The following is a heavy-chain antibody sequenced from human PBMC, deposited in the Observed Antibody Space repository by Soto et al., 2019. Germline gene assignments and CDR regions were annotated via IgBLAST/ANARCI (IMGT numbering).Heavy chain of an antibody. D-gene: IGHD5-18*01. J-gene: IGHJ3*02. V-gene: IGHV4-59*01. CDR2: IYYSGST. CDR1: GGPISGYY. CDR3: ARAGYSYGEDAFDI. Sequence: SETLSLTCTVSGGPISGYYWIWIRQPPGKGLEWIGYIYYSGSTNYNPSLKSRVTISVDTSKNQFSLKLSSVTAADTAVYYCARAGYSYGEDAFDIWGQGTMVTVSS.